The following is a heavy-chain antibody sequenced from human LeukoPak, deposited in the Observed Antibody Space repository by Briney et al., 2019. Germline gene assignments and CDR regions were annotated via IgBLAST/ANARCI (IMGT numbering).Heavy chain of an antibody. V-gene: IGHV1-8*03. Sequence: GASVKVSCKASGYTFTNHHINWVRQAPGQGLEWVGWMNPNNGDSGFAQNFQGRVAITRDTSMSTAYMDLGSLRSEDTAVYFCARTTSFTASGYDYWGQGTLVTVSS. J-gene: IGHJ4*02. CDR1: GYTFTNHH. CDR2: MNPNNGDS. CDR3: ARTTSFTASGYDY. D-gene: IGHD6-25*01.